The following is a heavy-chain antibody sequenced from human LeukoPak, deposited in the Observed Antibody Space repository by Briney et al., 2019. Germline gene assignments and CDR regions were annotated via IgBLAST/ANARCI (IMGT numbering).Heavy chain of an antibody. CDR3: AKGGRDTGGNWFDP. J-gene: IGHJ5*02. CDR2: ISGSGRTT. Sequence: GGSLRLSCAASGFTFSSYAMSWVRQAPGEGLEWVSVISGSGRTTFYADSVKGRFTISRDNSKNTLYLQMNGLRPEDTAVYYCAKGGRDTGGNWFDPWGQGTLVTVSS. D-gene: IGHD2-8*02. CDR1: GFTFSSYA. V-gene: IGHV3-23*01.